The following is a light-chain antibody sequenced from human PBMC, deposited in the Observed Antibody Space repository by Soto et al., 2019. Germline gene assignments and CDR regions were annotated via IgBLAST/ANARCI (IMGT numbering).Light chain of an antibody. CDR2: EVS. CDR3: TSYAGSFYV. V-gene: IGLV2-8*01. J-gene: IGLJ1*01. CDR1: SSDVGAYNY. Sequence: QSALTQPPSASGSPGQSVTISCTGSSSDVGAYNYVSWYQQHPGKAPKLMIYEVSKRPSGVPDRFSGSKSDNTASLTVSGPEDEDEAYYYSTSYAGSFYVFGPGTKLTVL.